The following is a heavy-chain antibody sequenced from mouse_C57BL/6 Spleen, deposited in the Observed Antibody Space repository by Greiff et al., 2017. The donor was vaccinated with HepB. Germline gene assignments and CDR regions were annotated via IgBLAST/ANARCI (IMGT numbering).Heavy chain of an antibody. CDR2: ISDGGSYT. CDR3: ARLLRSY. Sequence: DVMLVESGGGLVKPGGSLKLSCAASGFTFSSYAMSWVRQTPEKRLEWVATISDGGSYTYYPDNVKGRFTISRDNAKNNLYLQMSHLKSEDTAMYYCARLLRSYWGQGTLVTVSA. CDR1: GFTFSSYA. J-gene: IGHJ3*01. D-gene: IGHD1-1*01. V-gene: IGHV5-4*03.